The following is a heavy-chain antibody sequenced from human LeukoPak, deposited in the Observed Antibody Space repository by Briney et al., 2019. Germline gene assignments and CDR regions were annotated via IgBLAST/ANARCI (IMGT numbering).Heavy chain of an antibody. J-gene: IGHJ4*02. D-gene: IGHD3-22*01. V-gene: IGHV6-1*01. CDR3: ARNYHDTNGHLYYFDY. CDR1: GDSVSSNSAA. Sequence: SQTLSLTCAISGDSVSSNSAAWNWIRQSPSRGLEWLGRTYYRSKWYNHYAVSVKSRITINPDTSKNQFSLQLNSVTPEDTAVYYCARNYHDTNGHLYYFDYWGQGTVVAVSS. CDR2: TYYRSKWYN.